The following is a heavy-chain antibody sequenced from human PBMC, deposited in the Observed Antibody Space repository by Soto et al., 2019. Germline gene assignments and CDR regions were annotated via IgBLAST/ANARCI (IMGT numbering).Heavy chain of an antibody. CDR1: GFTFSSYA. CDR2: ISGSGGST. J-gene: IGHJ6*02. CDR3: AKDQSSGVAAAGIYYYYGMDV. Sequence: GGSLRLSCAASGFTFSSYAMSWVRQAPGKGLEWVSAISGSGGSTYYADSVKGRFTISRDNSKNTLYLQMNSLRAEDTAVYYCAKDQSSGVAAAGIYYYYGMDVWGQGTTVTVSS. D-gene: IGHD6-13*01. V-gene: IGHV3-23*01.